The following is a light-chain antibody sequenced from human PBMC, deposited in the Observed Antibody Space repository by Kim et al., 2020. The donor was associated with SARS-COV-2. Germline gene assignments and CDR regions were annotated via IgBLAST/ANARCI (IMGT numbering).Light chain of an antibody. V-gene: IGKV1-16*01. CDR2: GAS. Sequence: ASVGDRVTITCRASQRIAKDLAWFQQKPGKAPKSLVYGASNLQSGAPSRFSGSGSGTEFTLTITSLQPEDFAAYFCQQYNSYPLTFGGGTKVDIK. CDR3: QQYNSYPLT. J-gene: IGKJ4*01. CDR1: QRIAKD.